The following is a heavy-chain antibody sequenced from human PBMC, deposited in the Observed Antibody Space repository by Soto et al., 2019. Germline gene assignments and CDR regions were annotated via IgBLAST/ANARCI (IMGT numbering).Heavy chain of an antibody. CDR1: GFTFSSYG. Sequence: QVQLVESGGGVVQPGRSLRLSCAASGFTFSSYGMHRVRQAPGKGLEWVAVIWYDGSNKYYADSVKGRFTISRDNSKNTLYLQMNSLRAEDTAVYYCAREKAAAGTNWFDPWGQGTLVTVSS. V-gene: IGHV3-33*01. CDR2: IWYDGSNK. J-gene: IGHJ5*02. D-gene: IGHD6-13*01. CDR3: AREKAAAGTNWFDP.